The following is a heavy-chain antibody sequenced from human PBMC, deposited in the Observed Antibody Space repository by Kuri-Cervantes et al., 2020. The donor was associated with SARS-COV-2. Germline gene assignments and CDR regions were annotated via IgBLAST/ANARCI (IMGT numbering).Heavy chain of an antibody. D-gene: IGHD6-19*01. CDR3: ARDRGSGYGIDV. V-gene: IGHV3-74*01. J-gene: IGHJ6*02. CDR1: GFTFSSYD. CDR2: INSDGSST. Sequence: GGSLRLSCAASGFTFSSYDMHWVRQATGKGLEWVSRINSDGSSTSYADSVKGRFTISRDNAKNTLYLQMNSLRAEDTAVYYCARDRGSGYGIDVWGQGTTVTVSS.